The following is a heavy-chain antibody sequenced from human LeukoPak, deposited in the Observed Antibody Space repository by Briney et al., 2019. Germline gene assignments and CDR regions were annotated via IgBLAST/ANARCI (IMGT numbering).Heavy chain of an antibody. CDR2: IYHSGST. J-gene: IGHJ4*02. CDR3: ARGRLGGSGSYYNVLDY. D-gene: IGHD3-10*01. Sequence: PSETLSLTCAVYGGSFSGYYWSWIRQPPGKGLEWIGFIYHSGSTNYNPSLKSRVTISVDTSKNEFSLKLSSVTTADTAVYYCARGRLGGSGSYYNVLDYWGQGTLVTVSS. V-gene: IGHV4-59*01. CDR1: GGSFSGYY.